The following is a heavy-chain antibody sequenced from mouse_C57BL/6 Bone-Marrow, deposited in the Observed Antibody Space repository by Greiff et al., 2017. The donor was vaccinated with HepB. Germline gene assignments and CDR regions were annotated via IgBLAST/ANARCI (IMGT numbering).Heavy chain of an antibody. CDR2: ISDGGSYT. J-gene: IGHJ4*01. V-gene: IGHV5-4*01. CDR1: GFTFSSYA. CDR3: ARDYYGSSYYAMDY. D-gene: IGHD1-1*01. Sequence: DVMLVESGGGLVKPGGSLKLSCAASGFTFSSYAMSWVRQTPEKRLEWVATISDGGSYTYYPDNVKGRFTISRDNAKNNLYLQMSHLKSEDTAMYYCARDYYGSSYYAMDYWGQGTSVTVSS.